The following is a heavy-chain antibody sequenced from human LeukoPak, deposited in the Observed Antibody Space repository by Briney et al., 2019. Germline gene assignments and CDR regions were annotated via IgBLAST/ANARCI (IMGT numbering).Heavy chain of an antibody. D-gene: IGHD3-16*02. CDR1: GFSFSSYS. Sequence: GGSLRLSCAASGFSFSSYSMNWVRQAPGKGLEWVSYISSSTTTIYYADSVKGRFTISRDNAKNSLYLQMNSLRAEDTAVYYCARELGDYVWGSYRYTRGYYFDYWGQGTLVTVSS. V-gene: IGHV3-48*04. CDR2: ISSSTTTI. CDR3: ARELGDYVWGSYRYTRGYYFDY. J-gene: IGHJ4*02.